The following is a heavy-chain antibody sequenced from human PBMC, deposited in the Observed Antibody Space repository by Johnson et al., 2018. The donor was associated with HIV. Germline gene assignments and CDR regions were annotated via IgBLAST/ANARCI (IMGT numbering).Heavy chain of an antibody. CDR3: AREDPYYYDSSGPDAFDI. J-gene: IGHJ3*02. CDR2: IKEDGSER. Sequence: VQLVESGGGVVQPGRSLRLSCAASGFTFSSYAMHWVRQAPGKGLEWVANIKEDGSERYYVDSVRGRFTISRDNAQNSLLLQMNSLKVEDTALYYCAREDPYYYDSSGPDAFDIWGQGTMVTVSS. V-gene: IGHV3-7*05. D-gene: IGHD3-22*01. CDR1: GFTFSSYA.